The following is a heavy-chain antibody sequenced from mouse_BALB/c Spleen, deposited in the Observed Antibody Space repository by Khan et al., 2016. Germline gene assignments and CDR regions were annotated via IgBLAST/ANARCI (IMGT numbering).Heavy chain of an antibody. J-gene: IGHJ3*01. CDR3: ARAWYGTSLFAY. CDR1: GYTFSSYW. D-gene: IGHD1-1*01. Sequence: QVQLQQSGAELMKPGASVKISCRATGYTFSSYWIEWVRQRPGHGLEWIGEILPGSGSAHYNEKFKGKATFTADTSSNTAYMQLSSLTSEDSAVYYCARAWYGTSLFAYWGQGTLVTVSA. CDR2: ILPGSGSA. V-gene: IGHV1-9*01.